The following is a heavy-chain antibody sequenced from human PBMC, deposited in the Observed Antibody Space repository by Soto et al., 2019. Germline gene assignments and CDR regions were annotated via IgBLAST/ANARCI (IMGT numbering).Heavy chain of an antibody. Sequence: PGGSLRLSCAASGLSFSSYAMTWVRLVPGKGLEWVSTISGSGGSTYYADSVKGRFTISRDNSKNTLFLQMNSLRAEDTALYYCAKDVGELLESILDNWGQGTLVTVSS. D-gene: IGHD1-26*01. CDR1: GLSFSSYA. V-gene: IGHV3-23*01. CDR3: AKDVGELLESILDN. CDR2: ISGSGGST. J-gene: IGHJ4*02.